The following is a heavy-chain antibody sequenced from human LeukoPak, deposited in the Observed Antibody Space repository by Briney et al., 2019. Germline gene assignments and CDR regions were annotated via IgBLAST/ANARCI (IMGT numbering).Heavy chain of an antibody. CDR1: GGSISSYY. CDR3: ARTRYYYGSRSYGAPYYFDY. J-gene: IGHJ4*02. D-gene: IGHD3-10*01. CDR2: IYTSGST. V-gene: IGHV4-4*07. Sequence: TSETLSLTCTVSGGSISSYYWSWIRQPAGKGLEWIGRIYTSGSTNYNPSLKNRLTISVDTSKNQFSLKLSSVTAADTAVYYCARTRYYYGSRSYGAPYYFDYWGQGTLVTVSS.